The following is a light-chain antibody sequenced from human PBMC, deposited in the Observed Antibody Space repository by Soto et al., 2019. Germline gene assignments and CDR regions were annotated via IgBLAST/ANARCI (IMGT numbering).Light chain of an antibody. Sequence: QSVLTQPPSASGTPGQGITISCSGRTSNIGNDVVNWYQQLSGTAPKLLIYRNNQRPSGVPDRFSGSKSGTSASLSISGLQSEDEADYYCAAWDDSLNGVVFGGGTKLTVL. CDR1: TSNIGNDV. CDR2: RNN. J-gene: IGLJ2*01. V-gene: IGLV1-44*01. CDR3: AAWDDSLNGVV.